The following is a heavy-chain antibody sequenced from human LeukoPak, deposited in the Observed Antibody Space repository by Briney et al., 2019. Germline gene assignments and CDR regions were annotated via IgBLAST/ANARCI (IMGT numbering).Heavy chain of an antibody. J-gene: IGHJ6*04. V-gene: IGHV3-21*01. D-gene: IGHD6-13*01. CDR2: ISSSSSYI. Sequence: PGGSLRLSCAASGFTFSSYSMNWVRQAPGKGLEWVSSISSSSSYIYYADSVKGRFTISRDNAKNSLYLQMNSLRAEDTAVYYRARDKSGIAAAGTGYYCGMDVWGKGTTVTVSS. CDR1: GFTFSSYS. CDR3: ARDKSGIAAAGTGYYCGMDV.